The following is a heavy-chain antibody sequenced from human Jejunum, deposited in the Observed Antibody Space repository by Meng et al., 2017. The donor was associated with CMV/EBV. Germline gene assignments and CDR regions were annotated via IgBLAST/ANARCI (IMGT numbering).Heavy chain of an antibody. D-gene: IGHD1-26*01. Sequence: TVSGGSLSRHSWSWIRQPPGKGLGWIGYIYFTGSTNYNPSLRSRVTISVDTSRKQFSLKLSSVTAADTAMYYCARGGAIVGASGYWGQGMRVTVSS. CDR3: ARGGAIVGASGY. CDR1: GGSLSRHS. V-gene: IGHV4-59*11. CDR2: IYFTGST. J-gene: IGHJ4*02.